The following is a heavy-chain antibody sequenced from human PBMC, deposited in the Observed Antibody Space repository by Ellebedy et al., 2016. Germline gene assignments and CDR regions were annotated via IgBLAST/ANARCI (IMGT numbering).Heavy chain of an antibody. D-gene: IGHD1-1*01. CDR3: ARPTRSKGAFDI. Sequence: SETLSLXCTVSGGSISSYYWSWIRQPPGKGLEWIGYIYYSGSTNYNPSLKSRVTISVDTSKNQFSLKLSSVTAADTAVYYCARPTRSKGAFDIWGQGTMVTVSS. CDR1: GGSISSYY. J-gene: IGHJ3*02. CDR2: IYYSGST. V-gene: IGHV4-59*12.